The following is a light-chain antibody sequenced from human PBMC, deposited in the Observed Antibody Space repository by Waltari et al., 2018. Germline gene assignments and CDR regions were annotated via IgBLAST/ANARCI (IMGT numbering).Light chain of an antibody. J-gene: IGKJ1*01. V-gene: IGKV3-20*01. Sequence: EIVLTQSPGTLALSPGERATLSCRASQSVGRALAWYQQKPGQAPRLLIYDASSRATGISDKFSGSWSGTDFSLTISRVESEDFAVYFCQMYVRLPVTFGQGTKVEVK. CDR2: DAS. CDR3: QMYVRLPVT. CDR1: QSVGRA.